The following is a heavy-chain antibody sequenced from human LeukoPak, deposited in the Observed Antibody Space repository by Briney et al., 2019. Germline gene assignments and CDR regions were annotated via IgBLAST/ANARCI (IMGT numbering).Heavy chain of an antibody. CDR1: GGSIISYY. J-gene: IGHJ6*04. V-gene: IGHV4-59*01. CDR2: NYYSGST. Sequence: PSETLPLTRTVTGGSIISYYWSWLRRPPGKGLEWIGDNYYSGSTNYNPSLQSRVTISVDTSKNQFSLKLSSVTAADTAVYYCARDTYSSSWYNGMDVWGKGTAVTVSS. D-gene: IGHD6-13*01. CDR3: ARDTYSSSWYNGMDV.